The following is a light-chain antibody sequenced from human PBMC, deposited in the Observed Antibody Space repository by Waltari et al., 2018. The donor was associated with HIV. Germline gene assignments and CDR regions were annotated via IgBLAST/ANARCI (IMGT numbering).Light chain of an antibody. Sequence: YELTQPPSVSVAPGQTAIITCSGDKLGQKYDHWYQQKSGQSPVLLIYEDSKRRSGYPERFSGSISGDTAALTISGTQAEDGADYHCEAWDRSTVIVAGGTKLTV. J-gene: IGLJ2*01. CDR1: KLGQKY. V-gene: IGLV3-1*01. CDR3: EAWDRSTVI. CDR2: EDS.